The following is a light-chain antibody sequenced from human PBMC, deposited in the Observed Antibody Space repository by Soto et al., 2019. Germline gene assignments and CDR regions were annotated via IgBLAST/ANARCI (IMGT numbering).Light chain of an antibody. Sequence: DVQMTQSPSTLSASVGDGVTITCRAIQNISVWLAWYQQRPGKGPKFLIYDASSLATGVPSRFSGSGSGTEFTLTIRSLQPDDFATYYCQQYDSSSPTFGQGTKLEIK. CDR2: DAS. CDR3: QQYDSSSPT. V-gene: IGKV1-5*01. CDR1: QNISVW. J-gene: IGKJ2*01.